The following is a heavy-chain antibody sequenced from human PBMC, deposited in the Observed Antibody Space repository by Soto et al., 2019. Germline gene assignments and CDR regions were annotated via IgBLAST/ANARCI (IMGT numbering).Heavy chain of an antibody. Sequence: GGSLRLSCAASGFTFSSYGMHWVRQAPGKGLEWVAVISYDGSNKYYADSVKGRFTISRDNSKNTLYLQMNSLRAEDTAVYYCAKEDHYYYYMDVWGKGTTVTVSS. V-gene: IGHV3-30*18. J-gene: IGHJ6*03. CDR1: GFTFSSYG. CDR3: AKEDHYYYYMDV. CDR2: ISYDGSNK.